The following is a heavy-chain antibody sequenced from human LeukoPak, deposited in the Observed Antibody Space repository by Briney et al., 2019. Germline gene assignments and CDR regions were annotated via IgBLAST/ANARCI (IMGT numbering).Heavy chain of an antibody. J-gene: IGHJ4*02. Sequence: SETLSLTCAVYGGSFIAYYWSWIRQPPGKGLEWIGEINHSGSTNYNPSLKSRVTLSVDTSKNHFSLRLSSVTAADTAVYYCARGFANSDYFDYWGQGTLVTVSS. CDR3: ARGFANSDYFDY. CDR1: GGSFIAYY. V-gene: IGHV4-34*01. CDR2: INHSGST. D-gene: IGHD1/OR15-1a*01.